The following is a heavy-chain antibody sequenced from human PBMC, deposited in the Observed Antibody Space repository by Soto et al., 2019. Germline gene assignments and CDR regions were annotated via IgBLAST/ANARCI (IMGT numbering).Heavy chain of an antibody. CDR3: AREEYYYGSGAFFDY. J-gene: IGHJ4*02. Sequence: QVQLVQSGAEVKKPGSSVKVSCKASGGTFSSYTISWVRQAPGQGLEWMGRIIPTLGIANYAPKFQGRVTITADKSTSTAYMELSSLRSADTAVYYCAREEYYYGSGAFFDYWGQGTLVTVSS. V-gene: IGHV1-69*08. D-gene: IGHD3-10*01. CDR1: GGTFSSYT. CDR2: IIPTLGIA.